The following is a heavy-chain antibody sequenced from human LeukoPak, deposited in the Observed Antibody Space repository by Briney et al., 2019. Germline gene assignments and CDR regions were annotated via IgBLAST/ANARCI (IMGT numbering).Heavy chain of an antibody. V-gene: IGHV1-18*01. CDR3: ARLVPSYYGSGSYGPWFDP. CDR1: GYTFTSYG. Sequence: ASVKVSCKASGYTFTSYGISWVRQAPGQGLEWMGWISAYNGNTNYAQKLQGRVTMTTDTSTSTAYMELRSLRSDDTAVYYCARLVPSYYGSGSYGPWFDPWGQGTLVTVSS. J-gene: IGHJ5*02. D-gene: IGHD3-10*01. CDR2: ISAYNGNT.